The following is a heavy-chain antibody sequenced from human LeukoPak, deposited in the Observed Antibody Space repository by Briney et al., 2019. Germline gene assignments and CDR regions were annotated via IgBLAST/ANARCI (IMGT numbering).Heavy chain of an antibody. D-gene: IGHD3-22*01. CDR2: ISGSGGST. CDR3: AKGRSGITMIVVVITGHPFDY. V-gene: IGHV3-23*01. J-gene: IGHJ4*02. CDR1: GFTFSSCA. Sequence: GGFLRLSCAASGFTFSSCAMSWVRQAPGKGLEWVSAISGSGGSTYYADSVKGRFTISRDNSKNTLYLQMNSLRAEDTAVYYCAKGRSGITMIVVVITGHPFDYWGQGTLVTVSS.